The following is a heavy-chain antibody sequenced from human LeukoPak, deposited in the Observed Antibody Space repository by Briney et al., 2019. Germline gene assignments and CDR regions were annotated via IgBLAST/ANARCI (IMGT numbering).Heavy chain of an antibody. CDR2: INPNSGGT. V-gene: IGHV1-2*02. Sequence: ASVKVSGKASGYTFTGYYMNWGRQAPGQGLEWMGWINPNSGGTNYAKKFQGRVTMTRDTSISTAYMELSRLRSDDTAVYYCARGMYSSSWYLKTYYYYGMDVWGQGTTVTVSS. CDR3: ARGMYSSSWYLKTYYYYGMDV. CDR1: GYTFTGYY. J-gene: IGHJ6*02. D-gene: IGHD6-13*01.